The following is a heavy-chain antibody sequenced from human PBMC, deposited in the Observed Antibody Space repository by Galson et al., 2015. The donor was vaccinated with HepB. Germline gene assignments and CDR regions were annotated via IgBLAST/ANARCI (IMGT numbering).Heavy chain of an antibody. V-gene: IGHV3-30-3*01. CDR1: GFTFSSYA. J-gene: IGHJ3*02. CDR3: ARTYYYDSSGQGDAFDI. D-gene: IGHD3-22*01. Sequence: SLRLSCAASGFTFSSYAMHWVRQAPGKGLEWVAVISYDGSNKYYADSVKGRFTISRDNSKNTLYLQMNSLRAEDTAVYYCARTYYYDSSGQGDAFDIWGQGTMVTVSS. CDR2: ISYDGSNK.